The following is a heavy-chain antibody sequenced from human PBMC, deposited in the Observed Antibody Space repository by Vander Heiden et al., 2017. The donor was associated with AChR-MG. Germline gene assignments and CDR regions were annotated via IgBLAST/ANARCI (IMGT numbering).Heavy chain of an antibody. J-gene: IGHJ4*02. CDR3: ARASFWSGYYKPADY. CDR2: IFSSGST. Sequence: QVHMQHSVPGQVNPSQTLSLTCRVSGDSISRRAYYWSCIRQHPGKGLEWVGYIFSSGSTYYNPSLKSRVTISSDTSKNQFSLNLSSVTAADTAVYYCARASFWSGYYKPADYWGQGTLVTVSP. V-gene: IGHV4-31*03. CDR1: GDSISRRAYY. D-gene: IGHD3-3*01.